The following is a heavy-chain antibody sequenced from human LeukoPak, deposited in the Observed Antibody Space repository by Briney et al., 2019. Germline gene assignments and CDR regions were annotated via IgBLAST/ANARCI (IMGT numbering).Heavy chain of an antibody. V-gene: IGHV4-61*01. J-gene: IGHJ4*02. D-gene: IGHD1-26*01. CDR3: ARGPFLVGAASDY. CDR2: IYYSGST. CDR1: GGSLSSGSYY. Sequence: SETLSLTCTVTGGSLSSGSYYWSWIRQPPGKGLEWIGYIYYSGSTNYNPSLKSRVTISVDTSKNQFSLKLSSVTAADTAVYYCARGPFLVGAASDYWGQGTLVTVSS.